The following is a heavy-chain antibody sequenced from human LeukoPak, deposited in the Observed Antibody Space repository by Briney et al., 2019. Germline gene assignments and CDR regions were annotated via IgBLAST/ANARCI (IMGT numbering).Heavy chain of an antibody. Sequence: GGSLRPSCAASGFTFSSYSMNWVRQAPGKGLEWVSSISSSSSYIYYADSVKGRFTISRDNAKNSLYLQMNSLRAEDTAVYYCARGTAMVTSFPYYFDYWGQGTLVTVSS. J-gene: IGHJ4*02. V-gene: IGHV3-21*01. CDR1: GFTFSSYS. CDR3: ARGTAMVTSFPYYFDY. CDR2: ISSSSSYI. D-gene: IGHD5-18*01.